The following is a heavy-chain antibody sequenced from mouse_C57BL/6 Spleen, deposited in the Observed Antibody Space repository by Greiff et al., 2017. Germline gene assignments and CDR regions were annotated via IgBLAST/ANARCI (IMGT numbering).Heavy chain of an antibody. CDR2: IHPNSGST. V-gene: IGHV1-64*01. CDR1: GYTFTSYW. J-gene: IGHJ1*03. D-gene: IGHD1-1*01. CDR3: ATTGSSYWYFDV. Sequence: VQLQQSGAELVKPGASVKLSCKASGYTFTSYWMHWVKQRPGQGLEWIGMIHPNSGSTNYNEKFKSKATLTVDKSSSTAYMQLSSLTSEDSAVYYCATTGSSYWYFDVWGTGTTVTVSS.